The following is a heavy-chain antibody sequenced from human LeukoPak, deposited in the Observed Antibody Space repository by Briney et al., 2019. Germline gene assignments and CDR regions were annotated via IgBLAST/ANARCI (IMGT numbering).Heavy chain of an antibody. CDR2: ISGSGDTT. J-gene: IGHJ4*02. Sequence: KSGGSLRLSCAASGFTFSSYAMGWVRQAPGKGLEWVSSISGSGDTTHYADSVKGRFTISRDNSKNTLYLQMNSLRAEDTAVYYCAKDSFLFYSSGWSAFDYWGQGTLVTVSS. D-gene: IGHD6-19*01. CDR3: AKDSFLFYSSGWSAFDY. CDR1: GFTFSSYA. V-gene: IGHV3-23*01.